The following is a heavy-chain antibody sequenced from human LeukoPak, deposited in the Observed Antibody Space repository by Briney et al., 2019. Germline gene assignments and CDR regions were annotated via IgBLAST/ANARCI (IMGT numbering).Heavy chain of an antibody. CDR3: AKASAMIVVVSKHFDY. Sequence: PGGSLRLSCAASGFIFDDYGMSWVRQAPGKGLEWVSGINWNGGSISYADSVKGRFTISRDNAKNSLYLQMNSLRAEDTAVYYCAKASAMIVVVSKHFDYWGQGTLVTVSS. D-gene: IGHD3-22*01. J-gene: IGHJ4*02. CDR1: GFIFDDYG. CDR2: INWNGGSI. V-gene: IGHV3-20*04.